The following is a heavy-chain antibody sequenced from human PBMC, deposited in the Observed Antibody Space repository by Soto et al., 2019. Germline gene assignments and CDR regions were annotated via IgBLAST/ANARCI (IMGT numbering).Heavy chain of an antibody. J-gene: IGHJ4*02. V-gene: IGHV1-69*13. D-gene: IGHD3-10*01. CDR3: ATPTPLRGAMITNINLVF. CDR1: GGTFSSYA. Sequence: GASVKVSCKASGGTFSSYAISWVRQAPGQGLEWMGGIIPIFGTANYAQKFQGRVTITADESTSTAYMELSGLKSDDTAVYYCATPTPLRGAMITNINLVFWGQGTPVTVSS. CDR2: IIPIFGTA.